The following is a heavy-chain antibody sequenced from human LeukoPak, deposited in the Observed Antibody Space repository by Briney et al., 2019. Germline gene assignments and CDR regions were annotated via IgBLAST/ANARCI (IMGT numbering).Heavy chain of an antibody. V-gene: IGHV3-23*01. J-gene: IGHJ3*02. D-gene: IGHD2-2*01. Sequence: PGGSLRLSCAASGFTFSSYAMSWVRQAPGKGLEWVSAISGSGGSTYYADSVKGRFTISRDNSKNTLYLQMNSLRAEDTAVYYCAKYGGVIVPAARGSYGFDILGPRDNGHRLF. CDR2: ISGSGGST. CDR1: GFTFSSYA. CDR3: AKYGGVIVPAARGSYGFDI.